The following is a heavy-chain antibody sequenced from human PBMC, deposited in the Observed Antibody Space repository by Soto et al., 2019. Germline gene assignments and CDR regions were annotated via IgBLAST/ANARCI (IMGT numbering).Heavy chain of an antibody. J-gene: IGHJ6*02. V-gene: IGHV5-51*01. D-gene: IGHD2-2*01. Sequence: GEALKISGKGSGYSFTSYWIGWVRQMPGKGLEWMGIIYPAVSPPISTPPFQGQVTISADKSITTAYLQWSSLKASDTAMYYCARLSCTSTSCYQASYYYYGMDVWGQGTTVTVS. CDR2: IYPAVSPP. CDR3: ARLSCTSTSCYQASYYYYGMDV. CDR1: GYSFTSYW.